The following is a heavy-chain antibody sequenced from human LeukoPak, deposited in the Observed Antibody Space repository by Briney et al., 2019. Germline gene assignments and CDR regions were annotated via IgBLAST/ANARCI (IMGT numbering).Heavy chain of an antibody. D-gene: IGHD2-15*01. V-gene: IGHV3-21*01. Sequence: GGSLRLSCAASRFTFSTYSMNWVRQAPGKGLEWVSSISSRSTYIYYADSVKGRFTISRDNSKKTLYLQMNSLRAEDTAVYYRAKGAKRLGYCSGGTCYSNYDYYYMDVWGKGTTVTISS. CDR2: ISSRSTYI. CDR1: RFTFSTYS. J-gene: IGHJ6*03. CDR3: AKGAKRLGYCSGGTCYSNYDYYYMDV.